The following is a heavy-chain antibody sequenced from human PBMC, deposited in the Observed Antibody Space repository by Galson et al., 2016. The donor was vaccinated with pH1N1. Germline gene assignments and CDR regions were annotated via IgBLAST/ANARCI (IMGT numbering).Heavy chain of an antibody. V-gene: IGHV3-21*01. Sequence: SLRLSCAASGFTFNYYTINWVRQVPGKGLEWVSSITGSGQYISYADSVKGRFTIPRENAKNSVFLQMSSLRAEDTAVYYCVRDNTMTTPLVLFDVWGQGTMVTGSS. CDR1: GFTFNYYT. CDR2: ITGSGQYI. J-gene: IGHJ3*01. D-gene: IGHD4-17*01. CDR3: VRDNTMTTPLVLFDV.